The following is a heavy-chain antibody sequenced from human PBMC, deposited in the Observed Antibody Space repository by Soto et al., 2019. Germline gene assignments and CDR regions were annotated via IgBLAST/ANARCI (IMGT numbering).Heavy chain of an antibody. V-gene: IGHV3-11*05. CDR1: GFTFRDYY. Sequence: QVQLVESGGGLVRPGGSLRLSCEASGFTFRDYYMTWFRQAPGKGLEWLSYIDSSTKYTNYADSVKGRFTISRDNAKNSLYLQMNSLRAADTAVYYCAREYYCTMDVWGQGTMVTVSS. CDR3: AREYYCTMDV. CDR2: IDSSTKYT. J-gene: IGHJ6*02.